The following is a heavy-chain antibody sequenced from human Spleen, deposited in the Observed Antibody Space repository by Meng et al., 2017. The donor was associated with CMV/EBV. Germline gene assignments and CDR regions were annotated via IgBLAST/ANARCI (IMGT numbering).Heavy chain of an antibody. CDR1: GFTFSSYS. Sequence: GGSLRLSCAASGFTFSSYSMNCVRQAPGKGLEWVSSISSSGDYIYYADSVKGRFTISRDNAKNSLYLQMNSLRAEDTAVYYCARLEMTTNFDYWGQGTLVTVSS. D-gene: IGHD5-24*01. CDR2: ISSSGDYI. V-gene: IGHV3-21*01. J-gene: IGHJ4*02. CDR3: ARLEMTTNFDY.